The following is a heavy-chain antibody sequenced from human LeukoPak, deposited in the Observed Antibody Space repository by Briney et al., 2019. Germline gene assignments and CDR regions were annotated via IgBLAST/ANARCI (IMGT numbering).Heavy chain of an antibody. Sequence: GGSLRLPCSASGFTFSRYAMHWVRQAPGKGLEYVSAISSNGGSTYCADSVKGRFTIPRDNSKNTLYLQMSSLRTEDTAVYYCVKDGSGSYYTYYFDYWGQGTLVTVSS. CDR3: VKDGSGSYYTYYFDY. CDR1: GFTFSRYA. CDR2: ISSNGGST. D-gene: IGHD3-10*01. J-gene: IGHJ4*02. V-gene: IGHV3-64D*06.